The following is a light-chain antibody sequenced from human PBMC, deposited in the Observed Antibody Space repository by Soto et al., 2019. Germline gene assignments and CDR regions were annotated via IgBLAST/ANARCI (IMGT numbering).Light chain of an antibody. CDR2: AAS. CDR3: QQYYSYSPT. J-gene: IGKJ4*01. CDR1: QGISSY. Sequence: AIRMTQSPSSFSASTGDRVTITCRASQGISSYLAWYQQKPGKAPKLLIYAASTLQSGVPSRFSGSGSGTDCTLTISCLQSEDFATYYCQQYYSYSPTFGGGTKVEIK. V-gene: IGKV1-8*01.